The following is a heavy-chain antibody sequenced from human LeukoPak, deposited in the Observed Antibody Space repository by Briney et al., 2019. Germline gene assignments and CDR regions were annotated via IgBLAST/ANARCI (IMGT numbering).Heavy chain of an antibody. CDR3: AKDWNLVVAATRLDP. CDR2: MSGLGSIT. CDR1: GFTFSSYA. Sequence: GGSLRLSCAASGFTFSSYAMTWVRQAPGKGLEWVSSMSGLGSITYYADSVKGGFTISRDNSKNTLYLQMSSLRAEDTALYYCAKDWNLVVAATRLDPWGQGTLVTVSS. J-gene: IGHJ5*02. D-gene: IGHD2-15*01. V-gene: IGHV3-23*01.